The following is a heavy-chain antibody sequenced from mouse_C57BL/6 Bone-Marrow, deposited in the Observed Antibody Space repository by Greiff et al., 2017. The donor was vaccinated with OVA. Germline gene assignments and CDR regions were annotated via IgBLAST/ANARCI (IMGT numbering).Heavy chain of an antibody. V-gene: IGHV1-85*01. CDR3: ARRDYGSSQRFAY. Sequence: VQLQESGPELVKPGASVKLSCKASGYTFTSYDINWVKQRPGQGLEWIGWIYPRDGSTKYNEKFKGKATLTVDTSSSTAYMELHSLTSEDSAVYFCARRDYGSSQRFAYWGQGTLVTVSA. CDR1: GYTFTSYD. CDR2: IYPRDGST. J-gene: IGHJ3*01. D-gene: IGHD1-1*01.